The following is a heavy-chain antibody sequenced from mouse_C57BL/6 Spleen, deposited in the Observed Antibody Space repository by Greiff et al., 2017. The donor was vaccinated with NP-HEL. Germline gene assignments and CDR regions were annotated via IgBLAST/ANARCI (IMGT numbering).Heavy chain of an antibody. V-gene: IGHV1-26*01. J-gene: IGHJ4*01. CDR2: INPNNGGT. Sequence: VQLQQSGPELVKPGASVKISCKASGYTFTDYYMNWVKQSHGKSLEWIGDINPNNGGTSYNQKFKGKATLTVDKSSSTAYMELRSLTSEDSAVYYCARVTGRDYYAMGYWGQGTSVTVSS. CDR3: ARVTGRDYYAMGY. D-gene: IGHD4-1*01. CDR1: GYTFTDYY.